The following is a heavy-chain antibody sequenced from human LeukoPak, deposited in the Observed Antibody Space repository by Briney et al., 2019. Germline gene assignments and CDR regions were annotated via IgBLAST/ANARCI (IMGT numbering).Heavy chain of an antibody. CDR1: GYTFTGYY. D-gene: IGHD3-22*01. CDR2: INPNGGGT. CDR3: ARNVDYYHSTGKGLVDI. Sequence: GASVKVSCKASGYTFTGYYMHWVRQAPGQGLEWMGGINPNGGGTNSAQKFQGRVTMTRDTSISTAYMELNRLRPDDTAVYYCARNVDYYHSTGKGLVDIWGQGTMVTVSS. J-gene: IGHJ3*02. V-gene: IGHV1-2*02.